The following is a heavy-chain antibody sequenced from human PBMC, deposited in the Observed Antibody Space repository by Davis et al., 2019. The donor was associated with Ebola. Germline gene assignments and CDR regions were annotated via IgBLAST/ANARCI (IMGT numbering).Heavy chain of an antibody. V-gene: IGHV4-34*01. CDR2: INHSGST. CDR1: GGSFSGYY. Sequence: SETLSLTCAVYGGSFSGYYWSWIRQPPGKGLEWIGEINHSGSTNYNPSLKSRVTISVDASKNQFSLKLSSVTAADTAVYYCARSLSGSPPPAAIFDYWGQGTLVTVSS. J-gene: IGHJ4*02. D-gene: IGHD2-2*01. CDR3: ARSLSGSPPPAAIFDY.